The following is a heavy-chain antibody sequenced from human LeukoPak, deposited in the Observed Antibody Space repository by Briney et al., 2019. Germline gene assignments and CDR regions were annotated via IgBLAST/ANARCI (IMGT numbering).Heavy chain of an antibody. J-gene: IGHJ4*02. V-gene: IGHV1-69*04. CDR2: IIPILGIA. CDR1: GGTFSSYA. CDR3: ARDYDFWSGYYTGYFDY. D-gene: IGHD3-3*01. Sequence: GASVKVSCKASGGTFSSYAISWVRQAPGQGLEWMGRIIPILGIANYAQKFQGRVTITADKSTSTAYMELSSLRSEDTAVYYCARDYDFWSGYYTGYFDYWGQGTLVTVSS.